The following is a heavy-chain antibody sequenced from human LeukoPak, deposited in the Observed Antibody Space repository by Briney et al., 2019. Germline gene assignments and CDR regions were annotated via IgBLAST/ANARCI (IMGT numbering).Heavy chain of an antibody. CDR3: AKHQDYGAFDY. CDR1: GFNFNSHA. D-gene: IGHD4-17*01. V-gene: IGHV3-23*01. CDR2: ISGRADGT. Sequence: PGGSLRLSCTASGFNFNSHAMGWVRQAPGKGLEWVSAISGRADGTYYADSVRGRFTISRDNSRNTVDLLMNSLRADDTAVFYCAKHQDYGAFDYWGQGTLVTVSS. J-gene: IGHJ4*02.